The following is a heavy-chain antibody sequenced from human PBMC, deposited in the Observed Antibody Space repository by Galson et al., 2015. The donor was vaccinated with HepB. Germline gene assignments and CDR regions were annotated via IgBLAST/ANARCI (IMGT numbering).Heavy chain of an antibody. CDR2: IGAYNGNT. V-gene: IGHV1-18*04. J-gene: IGHJ4*02. CDR1: GYTFTSYG. D-gene: IGHD6-19*01. CDR3: ARESSSGWSVDY. Sequence: SVKVSCKASGYTFTSYGISWVRQAPGQGLEWMGWIGAYNGNTNYAQKLQGRVTMTTDTSTSTAYMELRSLRSDDTAVYYCARESSSGWSVDYWGQGTLVTVSS.